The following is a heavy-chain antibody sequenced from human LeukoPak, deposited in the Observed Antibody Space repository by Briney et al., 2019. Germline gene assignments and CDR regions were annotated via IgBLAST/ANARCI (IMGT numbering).Heavy chain of an antibody. V-gene: IGHV4-59*01. Sequence: SETLSLTCTVSGGSISSYYWSWIRQPPGKGLEWIGYIYYSGSTNYNLSLKSRVTISVDTSKNQFSLKLSSVTAADTAVYYCARVGHYYDSSGYERGWAFDIWGQGTMVTVSS. CDR1: GGSISSYY. CDR2: IYYSGST. D-gene: IGHD3-22*01. J-gene: IGHJ3*02. CDR3: ARVGHYYDSSGYERGWAFDI.